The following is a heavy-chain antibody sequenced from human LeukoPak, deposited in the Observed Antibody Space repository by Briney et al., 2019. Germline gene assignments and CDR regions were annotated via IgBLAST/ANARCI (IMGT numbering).Heavy chain of an antibody. D-gene: IGHD5-24*01. V-gene: IGHV3-7*01. CDR3: VRDRGWQQFDY. CDR1: GFTFSDSW. CDR2: IKEDGSET. J-gene: IGHJ4*02. Sequence: GGSLRLSCAASGFTFSDSWMTWVCQAPGKGLERVANIKEDGSETYYVDFVRGRFSISRDNAKNSMYLEMNSLRDEDTAVYFCVRDRGWQQFDYWGQGTLVTVSS.